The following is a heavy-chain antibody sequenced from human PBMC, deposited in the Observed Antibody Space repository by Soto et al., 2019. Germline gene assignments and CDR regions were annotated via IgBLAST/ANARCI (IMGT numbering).Heavy chain of an antibody. V-gene: IGHV3-74*01. CDR1: GFTFSSYW. Sequence: GGSLRLSCAASGFTFSSYWMHWVRQAPGKGLVWVSRINSDGSSTSYAASVKGRFTISRDNAKNTLYLQMNSLRAEDTAVYYCARDSRTRYGMDVWGQGTTVTVSS. CDR3: ARDSRTRYGMDV. J-gene: IGHJ6*02. CDR2: INSDGSST.